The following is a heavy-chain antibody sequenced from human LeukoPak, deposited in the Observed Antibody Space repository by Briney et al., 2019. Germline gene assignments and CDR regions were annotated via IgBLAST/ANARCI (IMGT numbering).Heavy chain of an antibody. D-gene: IGHD2-21*01. J-gene: IGHJ1*01. CDR1: GVTVGTNS. Sequence: GGSLRLSCAASGVTVGTNSMSWARQSLGKGLEWVSVIYSGGSTYNADSVNGRFTVSRDNSRNTLFLQMNNLRAEDTALYFCASAREYCGSAECYEYFQHWGQGTLVIVSS. V-gene: IGHV3-53*01. CDR2: IYSGGST. CDR3: ASAREYCGSAECYEYFQH.